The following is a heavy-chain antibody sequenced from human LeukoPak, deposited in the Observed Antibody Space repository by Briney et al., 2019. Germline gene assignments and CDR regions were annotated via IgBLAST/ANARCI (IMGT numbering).Heavy chain of an antibody. CDR3: ARDRAIAVAGTRDDFDY. J-gene: IGHJ4*02. D-gene: IGHD6-19*01. CDR2: INPNSGGT. V-gene: IGHV1-2*02. CDR1: GYTFTGYY. Sequence: ASVKVSCKASGYTFTGYYMRWVRQAPGQGLEWMGWINPNSGGTNYAQKFQGRVTMTRDTSISTAYMELSRLRSDDTAVYYCARDRAIAVAGTRDDFDYWGQGTLVTVS.